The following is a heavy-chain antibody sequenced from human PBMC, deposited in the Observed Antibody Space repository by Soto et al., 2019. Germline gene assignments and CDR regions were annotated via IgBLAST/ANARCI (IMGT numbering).Heavy chain of an antibody. CDR2: IWYDGSNK. CDR3: ARDRIWWPTRNAPFDY. J-gene: IGHJ4*02. D-gene: IGHD5-12*01. CDR1: GFTFSSYG. V-gene: IGHV3-33*01. Sequence: GGSLRLSCAASGFTFSSYGMHWVRQAPGKGLEWVAVIWYDGSNKYYADSVKGRFTISRDNSKNTLYLQMNSLRAEDTAVYYCARDRIWWPTRNAPFDYWGQGTLVTVSS.